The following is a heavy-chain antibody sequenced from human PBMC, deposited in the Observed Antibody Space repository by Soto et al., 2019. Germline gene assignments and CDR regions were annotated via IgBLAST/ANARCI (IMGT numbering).Heavy chain of an antibody. D-gene: IGHD6-13*01. CDR2: IASTTTYI. CDR3: ARSPAAGTPFDYYYMDV. Sequence: GGSLRLSCAASGFTFSSFTMNWVRQAPGKGLEWVSSIASTTTYIFYADSVKGRFTISRDNAKNSLYLLMNSLRAEGTAVYYCARSPAAGTPFDYYYMDVWGTGTMVTVSS. V-gene: IGHV3-21*01. CDR1: GFTFSSFT. J-gene: IGHJ6*03.